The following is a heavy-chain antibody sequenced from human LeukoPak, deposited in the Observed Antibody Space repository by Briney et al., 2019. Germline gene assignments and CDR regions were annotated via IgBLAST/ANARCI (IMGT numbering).Heavy chain of an antibody. Sequence: SETLSLTCTVSGGSISSGGYYWSWIRQHPGKGLEWIGYIYYSGSTYYNPSLKSRVTISVDTSKNQFSLKLSSVTAADAAVYYCARTYMTSARFDPWGQGTLVTVSS. CDR1: GGSISSGGYY. J-gene: IGHJ5*02. D-gene: IGHD2-21*02. CDR3: ARTYMTSARFDP. CDR2: IYYSGST. V-gene: IGHV4-31*03.